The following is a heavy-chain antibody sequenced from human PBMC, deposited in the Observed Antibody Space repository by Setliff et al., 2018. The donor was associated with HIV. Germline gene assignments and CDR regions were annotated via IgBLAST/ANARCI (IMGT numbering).Heavy chain of an antibody. Sequence: SETLSLTCTVSGGSINSHYWSWIRQPPGKGLEWIGSIYYSGSTYYNPSLKSRVTISADTSKNQFSLKLNSVTAADTAVYYCASRIYYYDSSRVLREEGFDPWGQGTLVTV. CDR2: IYYSGST. D-gene: IGHD3-22*01. V-gene: IGHV4-59*05. J-gene: IGHJ5*02. CDR1: GGSINSHY. CDR3: ASRIYYYDSSRVLREEGFDP.